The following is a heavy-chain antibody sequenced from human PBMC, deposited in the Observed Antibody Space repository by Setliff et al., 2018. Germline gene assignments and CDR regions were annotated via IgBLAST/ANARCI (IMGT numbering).Heavy chain of an antibody. CDR3: ARVGTAGGYYFDF. CDR1: GYSFTTYW. CDR2: IYPSDSDI. D-gene: IGHD2-15*01. J-gene: IGHJ4*02. Sequence: GESLKISCKASGYSFTTYWIAWVRQMPGKGLEWMGIIYPSDSDIRYSPSFQGQVTISADKSISTAYLQWSSLKASDTAMYYCARVGTAGGYYFDFWGQGALVTVSS. V-gene: IGHV5-51*01.